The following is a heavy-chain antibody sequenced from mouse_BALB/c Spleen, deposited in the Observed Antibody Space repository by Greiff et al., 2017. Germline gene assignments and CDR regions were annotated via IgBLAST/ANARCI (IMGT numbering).Heavy chain of an antibody. V-gene: IGHV3-2*02. CDR1: GYSITSDYA. CDR2: ISYSGST. J-gene: IGHJ2*01. Sequence: EVQRVESGPGLVKPSQSLSLTCTVTGYSITSDYAWNWIRQFPGNKLEWMGYISYSGSTSYNPSLKSRISITRDTSKNQFFLQLNSVTTEDTATYYCAGSYYDGYPDYWGQGTTLTVSS. CDR3: AGSYYDGYPDY. D-gene: IGHD2-3*01.